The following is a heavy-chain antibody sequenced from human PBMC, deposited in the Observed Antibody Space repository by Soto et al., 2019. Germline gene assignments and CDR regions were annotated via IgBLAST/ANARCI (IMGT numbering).Heavy chain of an antibody. CDR1: GYSFTIYW. D-gene: IGHD5-18*01. V-gene: IGHV5-51*01. Sequence: GESLKISCKGSGYSFTIYWIGWVRQMPGKGLEWMGIIYPGDSDTRYSPSFQGQVTNSADKSISTAYLQWSSLKASDTAMYYCARSGYSYVGWFDPWGQGTLVTVSS. CDR2: IYPGDSDT. CDR3: ARSGYSYVGWFDP. J-gene: IGHJ5*02.